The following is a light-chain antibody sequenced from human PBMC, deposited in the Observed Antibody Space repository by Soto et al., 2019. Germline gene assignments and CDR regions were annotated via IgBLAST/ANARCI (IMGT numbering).Light chain of an antibody. V-gene: IGKV1-5*01. CDR2: DAS. CDR3: QQYYSSSPT. Sequence: DIQMTQSPSTLSASVGDGVTITCRASQNISVWLAWYQQRPGKAPKFLMYDASSLETWVPSRFSGSGSGTEFTLTIRSLQPDDSPTYYCQQYYSSSPTFGQGTKLEIK. CDR1: QNISVW. J-gene: IGKJ2*01.